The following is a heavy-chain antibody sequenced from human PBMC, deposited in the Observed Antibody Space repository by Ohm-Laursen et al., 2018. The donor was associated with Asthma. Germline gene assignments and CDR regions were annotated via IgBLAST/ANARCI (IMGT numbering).Heavy chain of an antibody. CDR2: ISQDGSSE. D-gene: IGHD3-22*01. V-gene: IGHV3-30*18. J-gene: IGHJ4*02. CDR3: AKVLGPDLETYYYDSSGYYPLDY. CDR1: GFNFGTYG. Sequence: SLRLSCAASGFNFGTYGMHWVRQAPGKGPEWVAVISQDGSSEYYADSVKGRFTISRDNSKNTLYLQMNSLRAEDTAVYYCAKVLGPDLETYYYDSSGYYPLDYWGQGTLVTVSS.